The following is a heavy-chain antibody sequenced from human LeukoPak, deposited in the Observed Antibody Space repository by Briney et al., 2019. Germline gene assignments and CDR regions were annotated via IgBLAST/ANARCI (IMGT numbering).Heavy chain of an antibody. CDR2: INHSGST. V-gene: IGHV4-38-2*02. CDR3: ARPAGYCTNGVCYRRRGWFDP. D-gene: IGHD2-8*01. CDR1: GYSISSGYY. Sequence: SETLSLTCTVSGYSISSGYYWGWIRQPPGKGLEWIGEINHSGSTNYNPSLKSRVTISVDTSKNQFSLKLSSVTAADTAVYYCARPAGYCTNGVCYRRRGWFDPWGQGTLVTVSS. J-gene: IGHJ5*02.